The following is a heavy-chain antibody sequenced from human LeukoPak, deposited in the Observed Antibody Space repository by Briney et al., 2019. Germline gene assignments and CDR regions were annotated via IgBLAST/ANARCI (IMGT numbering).Heavy chain of an antibody. CDR2: IRYDGTKQ. V-gene: IGHV3-30*02. J-gene: IGHJ4*02. Sequence: PGGSLRLSCAASGFTFSNHGMQWVRQAPGKGLEWVAFIRYDGTKQFYADSVKGRCTISRDNSKNTLYLQMNSLRAEDTAVYYCAKDVASSSWYVDYWGQGTLVTVSS. CDR1: GFTFSNHG. CDR3: AKDVASSSWYVDY. D-gene: IGHD6-13*01.